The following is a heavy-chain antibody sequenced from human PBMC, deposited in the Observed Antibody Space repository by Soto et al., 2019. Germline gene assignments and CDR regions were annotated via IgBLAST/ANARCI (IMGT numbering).Heavy chain of an antibody. Sequence: GGSLRLSCAASGFTFDDYTMHWVRPAPGKCLEWVSGIRWNSGSIGYGDSVKGRFTISRDNANNYLYLQMNSLRAENTDMYYCARDIVATITLGVDVRRQRTKVTMSS. D-gene: IGHD5-12*01. CDR2: IRWNSGSI. J-gene: IGHJ6*02. CDR3: ARDIVATITLGVDV. CDR1: GFTFDDYT. V-gene: IGHV3-9*01.